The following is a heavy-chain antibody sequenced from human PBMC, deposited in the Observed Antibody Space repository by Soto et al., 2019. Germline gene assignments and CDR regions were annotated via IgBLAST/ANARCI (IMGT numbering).Heavy chain of an antibody. CDR3: ARGPMIVVVTPYYYYGMDV. V-gene: IGHV4-34*01. J-gene: IGHJ6*02. D-gene: IGHD3-22*01. Sequence: SETLSLTCAVYGGSFSGYYWSWIRQPPGKGLEWIGEINHSGSTNYNPSLKSRVTIPVDTSKNQFSLKLSSVTAADTAVYYCARGPMIVVVTPYYYYGMDVWGQGTTVTVSS. CDR2: INHSGST. CDR1: GGSFSGYY.